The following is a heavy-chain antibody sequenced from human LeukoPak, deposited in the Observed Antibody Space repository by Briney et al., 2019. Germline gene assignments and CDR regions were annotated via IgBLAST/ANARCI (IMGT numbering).Heavy chain of an antibody. D-gene: IGHD1/OR15-1a*01. CDR2: INHTGTT. CDR3: ARGAADRNNYYYYIDV. J-gene: IGHJ6*03. CDR1: GYSVSSGYY. Sequence: SETLSLTCSVSGYSVSSGYYWNWIRQSPGKGLEWLGEINHTGTTNYNPSLKSRGTLSVDTSKNQFSLKLKSVTAADTAVYYCARGAADRNNYYYYIDVWGNGTTVTVSS. V-gene: IGHV4-34*01.